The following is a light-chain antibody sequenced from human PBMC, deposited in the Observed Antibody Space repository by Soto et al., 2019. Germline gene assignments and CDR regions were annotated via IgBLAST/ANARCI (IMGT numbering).Light chain of an antibody. Sequence: EIVMTQSPATLSVSPGGRATLSCRASQSISDTLAWYQQKPGQAPRLLIYGTSARATGIPDRFSGSGSGTDFTLTISRLEPEEGAVYYCQQYGSSRTFGPGTKVDIK. V-gene: IGKV3-20*01. CDR1: QSISDT. CDR2: GTS. CDR3: QQYGSSRT. J-gene: IGKJ1*01.